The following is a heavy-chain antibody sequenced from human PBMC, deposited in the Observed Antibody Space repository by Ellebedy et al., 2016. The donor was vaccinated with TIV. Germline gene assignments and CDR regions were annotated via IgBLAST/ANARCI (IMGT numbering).Heavy chain of an antibody. Sequence: AASVKVSCKASGYTFTSYAMHWVRQAPGQRLEWMGWINAGNGNTKYSQKFQGRVTITRDTSASTAYMELSSLRSEDTAVYYCASADGSAPYYYGMDVWGQGTTVTVSS. D-gene: IGHD3-10*01. CDR3: ASADGSAPYYYGMDV. J-gene: IGHJ6*02. CDR1: GYTFTSYA. CDR2: INAGNGNT. V-gene: IGHV1-3*01.